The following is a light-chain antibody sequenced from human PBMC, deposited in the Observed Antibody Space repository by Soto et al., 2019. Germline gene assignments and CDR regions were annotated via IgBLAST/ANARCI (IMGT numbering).Light chain of an antibody. Sequence: QSALTQPASVSGSPGQSTTISCTGTSSDVGSYKFVSWYQQHPGKAPKLMIYEGSKRPSGVSNRFSGSKSGNTASLTISGLQAEDEADYYCCSYAGSSTLVFGGGTKLTVL. CDR1: SSDVGSYKF. V-gene: IGLV2-23*01. CDR3: CSYAGSSTLV. CDR2: EGS. J-gene: IGLJ2*01.